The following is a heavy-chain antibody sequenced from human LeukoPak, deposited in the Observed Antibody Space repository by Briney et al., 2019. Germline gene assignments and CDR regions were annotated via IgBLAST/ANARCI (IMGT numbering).Heavy chain of an antibody. V-gene: IGHV4-59*01. D-gene: IGHD4-17*01. CDR2: IYYSGST. CDR1: GGSISSYY. CDR3: ARADGYGDHYYYMDV. Sequence: SETLSLTCTVSGGSISSYYWSWIRQPPGKGLEWIGYIYYSGSTNYNPSLKSRVTISVDTSKNQFSLKLSSVTAADTAVYYCARADGYGDHYYYMDVWGKGTTVTVSS. J-gene: IGHJ6*03.